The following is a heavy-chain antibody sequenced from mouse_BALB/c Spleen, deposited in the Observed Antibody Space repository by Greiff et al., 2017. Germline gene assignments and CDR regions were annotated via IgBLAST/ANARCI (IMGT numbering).Heavy chain of an antibody. V-gene: IGHV1S81*02. CDR3: TRLAGAGAMDY. Sequence: VQLQQSGAELVKPGASVKLSCKASGYTFTSYYMYWVKQRPGQGLEWIGEINPSNGGTNFNEKFKSKATLTVDKSSSTAYMQLSSLTSEDSAVYYCTRLAGAGAMDYWGQGTSVTVSS. CDR1: GYTFTSYY. D-gene: IGHD3-3*01. J-gene: IGHJ4*01. CDR2: INPSNGGT.